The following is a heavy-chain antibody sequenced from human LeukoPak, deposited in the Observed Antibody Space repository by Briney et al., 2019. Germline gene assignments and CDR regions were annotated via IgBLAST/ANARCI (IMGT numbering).Heavy chain of an antibody. V-gene: IGHV3-64D*06. CDR1: GFAFTGHA. CDR2: IGGDGFSA. Sequence: PGRSLRLSCSASGFAFTGHAMHWVRQAPGKGLEYVAGIGGDGFSAFYADSMSDRVTISRDNSKSTVHLQMTSLRGEDTAVYYCVRDVDYYASGSYLGYFDYWGQGTLVSVSS. J-gene: IGHJ4*02. D-gene: IGHD3-10*01. CDR3: VRDVDYYASGSYLGYFDY.